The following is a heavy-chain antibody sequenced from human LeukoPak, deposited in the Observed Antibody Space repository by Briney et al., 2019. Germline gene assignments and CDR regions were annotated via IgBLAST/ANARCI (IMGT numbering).Heavy chain of an antibody. CDR3: AGRGSSGWYADLDY. CDR2: IYYSGIT. Sequence: PSETLSLTCTVSGGSISRYWWSWIRQPPGKGLEWIGYIYYSGITNYNPSLKSRVTISLDTSKYHFSLTLTSVTAADTAVYYCAGRGSSGWYADLDYWGHGTLVTVSS. J-gene: IGHJ4*01. CDR1: GGSISRYW. V-gene: IGHV4-59*08. D-gene: IGHD6-19*01.